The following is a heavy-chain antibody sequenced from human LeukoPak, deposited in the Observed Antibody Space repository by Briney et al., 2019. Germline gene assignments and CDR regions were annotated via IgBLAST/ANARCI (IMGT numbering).Heavy chain of an antibody. D-gene: IGHD3-9*01. CDR1: GYTFTNYY. CDR2: INPSGGST. Sequence: ASVKVSCKASGYTFTNYYMHWVRQAPGQGLEWMGIINPSGGSTSYAQKFQGRVTMTRDTSTSTVYMELSSLRSEDTAVYYCARLIPTYYDILTGYSHDAFDIWGQGTMVTVSS. V-gene: IGHV1-46*01. CDR3: ARLIPTYYDILTGYSHDAFDI. J-gene: IGHJ3*02.